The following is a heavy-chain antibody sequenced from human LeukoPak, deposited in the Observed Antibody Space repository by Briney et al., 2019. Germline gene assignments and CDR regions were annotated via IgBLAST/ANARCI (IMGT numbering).Heavy chain of an antibody. V-gene: IGHV3-7*04. J-gene: IGHJ4*02. Sequence: GGSLRLSCAASGFTFSTYWMAWVRQAPGNGLEWVANIKHNGDDLNYVDSVEDRFTISRDNAQNSLYLHMTSLRVEDTAVYYCARELRTFDSWGQGTLVTVSS. D-gene: IGHD3-16*01. CDR1: GFTFSTYW. CDR3: ARELRTFDS. CDR2: IKHNGDDL.